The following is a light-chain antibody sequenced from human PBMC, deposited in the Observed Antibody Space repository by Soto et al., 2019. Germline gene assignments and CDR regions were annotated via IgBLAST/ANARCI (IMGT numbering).Light chain of an antibody. CDR2: EAS. V-gene: IGKV3-15*01. Sequence: EVVMTQSPATLSVSPGESATLSCWASQSVNINLAWYYQKPGQAPRLLISEASTRATGIPARFTGSGSGTEFTLTISSLQSEDFAVYYCQQYNNWPLTFGGGTKVDIK. CDR1: QSVNIN. J-gene: IGKJ4*01. CDR3: QQYNNWPLT.